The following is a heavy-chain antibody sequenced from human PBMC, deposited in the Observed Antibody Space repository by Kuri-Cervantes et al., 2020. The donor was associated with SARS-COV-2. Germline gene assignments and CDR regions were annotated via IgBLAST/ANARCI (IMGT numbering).Heavy chain of an antibody. Sequence: GESLKISCAACGFTFSSYDMHWVRQAPGKGLVWVSRINSDGSSTSYADSVKGRFTISRDNAKNTLYLQMNSLRAEDTAVYYCARVKIYSIFGVVIMGPNDYWGQGTLVTVSS. CDR3: ARVKIYSIFGVVIMGPNDY. D-gene: IGHD3-3*02. V-gene: IGHV3-74*01. CDR2: INSDGSST. CDR1: GFTFSSYD. J-gene: IGHJ4*02.